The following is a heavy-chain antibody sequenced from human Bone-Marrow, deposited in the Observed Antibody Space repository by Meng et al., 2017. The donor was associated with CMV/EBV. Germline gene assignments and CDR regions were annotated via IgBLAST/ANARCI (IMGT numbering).Heavy chain of an antibody. Sequence: SETLSLTRTVSGGSISSSSYYWGWIRQPPGKGLEWIGSIYYSGSTYYNPSLKSRVTISVDTSKNQFSLKLSSVTAADTAVYYCASHRYGDYVDDYWGQGTLVTVSS. CDR2: IYYSGST. CDR3: ASHRYGDYVDDY. J-gene: IGHJ4*02. CDR1: GGSISSSSYY. V-gene: IGHV4-39*07. D-gene: IGHD4-17*01.